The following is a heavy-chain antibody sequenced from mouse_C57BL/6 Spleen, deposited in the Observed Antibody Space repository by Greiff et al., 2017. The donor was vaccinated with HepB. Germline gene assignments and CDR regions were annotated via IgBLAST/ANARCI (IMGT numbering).Heavy chain of an antibody. J-gene: IGHJ4*01. CDR1: GFTFSSYA. CDR2: ISDGGSYT. CDR3: ARSYDYDGAMDY. Sequence: EVHLVESGGGLVKPGGSLKLSCAASGFTFSSYAMSWVRQTPEKRLEWVATISDGGSYTYYPDNVKGRFTISRDNAKNNLYLQMSHLKSEDTAMYYCARSYDYDGAMDYWGQGTSVTVSS. D-gene: IGHD2-4*01. V-gene: IGHV5-4*01.